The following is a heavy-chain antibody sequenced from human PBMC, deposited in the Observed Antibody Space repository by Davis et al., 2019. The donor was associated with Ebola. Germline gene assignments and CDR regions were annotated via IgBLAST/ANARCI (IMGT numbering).Heavy chain of an antibody. CDR3: LRHSGSQWF. V-gene: IGHV3-15*01. D-gene: IGHD1-26*01. J-gene: IGHJ4*02. CDR2: IKSKTDGGTT. CDR1: GFTFSNAW. Sequence: GESLKISCAASGFTFSNAWMSWVRQAPGKGLQWVGRIKSKTDGGTTDYSAPVRGRFTISSDDSQNTLYLQMNSLRGEDTAVYYCLRHSGSQWFWGQGTLLTVSS.